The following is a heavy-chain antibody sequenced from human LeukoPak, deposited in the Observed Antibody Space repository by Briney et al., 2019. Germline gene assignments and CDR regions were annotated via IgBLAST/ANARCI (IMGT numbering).Heavy chain of an antibody. J-gene: IGHJ6*03. CDR3: ARGGGSSGYYYYMDV. CDR1: GGSISSYY. CDR2: IYYSGST. Sequence: SETLSLTCTVSGGSISSYYWSWIRQPPGKGLEWIGYIYYSGSTNYNPSLKSRVTISVDMSKNHFSLKLSSVTAADTAVYYCARGGGSSGYYYYMDVWGKGTTVTVSS. D-gene: IGHD2-15*01. V-gene: IGHV4-59*01.